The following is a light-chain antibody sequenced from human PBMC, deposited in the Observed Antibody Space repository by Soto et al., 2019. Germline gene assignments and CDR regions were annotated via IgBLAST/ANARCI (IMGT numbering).Light chain of an antibody. CDR2: SNN. V-gene: IGLV1-44*01. Sequence: QSVLPQPPSASGTPGQRVTISCSGSSSNIGRDTVNWYQLLPGTAPKLLIYSNNQRPSGVPDRFSGSKSGTSASLAISGLQSEDEADYYCAAWEDSLKGWVFGGGTKLTVL. CDR3: AAWEDSLKGWV. J-gene: IGLJ3*02. CDR1: SSNIGRDT.